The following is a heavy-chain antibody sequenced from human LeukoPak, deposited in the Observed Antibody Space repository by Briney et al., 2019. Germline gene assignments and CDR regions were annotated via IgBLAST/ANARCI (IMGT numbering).Heavy chain of an antibody. CDR2: IASSSKDI. J-gene: IGHJ3*02. D-gene: IGHD2-2*02. CDR3: ASSRYCSSTSCYTNDAFDI. CDR1: GFTFSTYN. Sequence: GGSLRLSCAASGFTFSTYNMHWVRQAPGKGLEWVAFIASSSKDIYYADSLKGRFTVARDNAKNSLYLQMNSLRVEDTAVYYCASSRYCSSTSCYTNDAFDIWGQGTMVTVSS. V-gene: IGHV3-21*01.